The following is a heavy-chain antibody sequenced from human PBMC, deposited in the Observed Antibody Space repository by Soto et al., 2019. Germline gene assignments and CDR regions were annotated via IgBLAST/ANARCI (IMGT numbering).Heavy chain of an antibody. CDR1: GDTFPTYD. CDR3: ARGRASGSYYLLDY. J-gene: IGHJ4*02. CDR2: INPNSGNT. D-gene: IGHD3-10*01. Sequence: ASVEVSCKASGDTFPTYDINWVRQATGHGLEWMVWINPNSGNTGYAQRFQGRVTMTRDTAIRTAYMEVSSLRSDDTAVYYCARGRASGSYYLLDYWGQGTLVTVSS. V-gene: IGHV1-8*01.